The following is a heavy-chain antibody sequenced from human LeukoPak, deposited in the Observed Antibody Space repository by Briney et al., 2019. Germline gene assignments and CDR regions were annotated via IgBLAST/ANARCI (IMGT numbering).Heavy chain of an antibody. D-gene: IGHD2-2*01. J-gene: IGHJ6*02. V-gene: IGHV1-8*01. CDR2: MNPNSGKT. CDR3: ASEYCPNTTCYWGGLGV. CDR1: GGTITSDD. Sequence: ASVKVSCKASGGTITSDDINWVRQATGLGLEWMGWMNPNSGKTGYAQKFQGRVTLTRNTAMGTAYMELSNLRSEDTAVYYCASEYCPNTTCYWGGLGVWGQGTTVTVSS.